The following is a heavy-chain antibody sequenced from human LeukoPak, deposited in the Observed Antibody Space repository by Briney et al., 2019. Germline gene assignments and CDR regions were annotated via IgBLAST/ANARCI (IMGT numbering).Heavy chain of an antibody. CDR1: GFTFSSYG. CDR3: AKDRGGSGRPRFNYYYGMDV. CDR2: ISYDGSNK. D-gene: IGHD6-19*01. Sequence: PGRSLRLSCAASGFTFSSYGMHWVRQAPGKGLEWVAVISYDGSNKYYADSVKGRFTISRDNSKNTLYLQMNSLRAEDTAVYYCAKDRGGSGRPRFNYYYGMDVWGKGTTVTVSS. J-gene: IGHJ6*04. V-gene: IGHV3-30*18.